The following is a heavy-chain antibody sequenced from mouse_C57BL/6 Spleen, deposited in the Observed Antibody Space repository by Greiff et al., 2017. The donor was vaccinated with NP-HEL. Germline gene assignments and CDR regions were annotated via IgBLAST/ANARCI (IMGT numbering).Heavy chain of an antibody. Sequence: VQLQQPGAELVMPGASVKLSCKASGYTFTSYWMHWVKQRPGQGLEWIGEIDPSDSYTNYNQKFKGKSTLTVDKSSSTAYMQLSSLTSEDSAVYYCARGAPYYYGSSFDYRGQGTTLTVSS. V-gene: IGHV1-69*01. CDR1: GYTFTSYW. CDR2: IDPSDSYT. CDR3: ARGAPYYYGSSFDY. D-gene: IGHD1-1*01. J-gene: IGHJ2*01.